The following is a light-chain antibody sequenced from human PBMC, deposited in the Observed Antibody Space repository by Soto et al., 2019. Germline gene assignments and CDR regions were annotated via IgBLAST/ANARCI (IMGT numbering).Light chain of an antibody. V-gene: IGKV3-15*01. CDR1: QSVSSK. J-gene: IGKJ1*01. Sequence: IVMTHSPATLSVSPGERATLSCRASQSVSSKLAWYQHKPGQAPRLLIYDTSTRAAGIPARFTGSGSGTEFTLTITSLQSEDFAVYYCQQYNNWPQTFGQGTKVDIK. CDR3: QQYNNWPQT. CDR2: DTS.